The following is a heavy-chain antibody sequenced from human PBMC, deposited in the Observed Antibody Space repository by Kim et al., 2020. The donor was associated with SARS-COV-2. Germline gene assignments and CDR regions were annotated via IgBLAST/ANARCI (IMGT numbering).Heavy chain of an antibody. V-gene: IGHV3-33*06. CDR3: AKGVGATFFDY. D-gene: IGHD1-26*01. Sequence: SAKRRSTISRDNSKNTLDLQLNSLRAEDTAVYYCAKGVGATFFDYWGQGTLVTVSS. J-gene: IGHJ4*02.